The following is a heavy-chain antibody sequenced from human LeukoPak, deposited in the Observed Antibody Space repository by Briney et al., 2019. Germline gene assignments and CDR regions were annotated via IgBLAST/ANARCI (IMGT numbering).Heavy chain of an antibody. CDR1: GYTFTSYD. V-gene: IGHV1-8*01. J-gene: IGHJ5*02. Sequence: GASVKVSCKASGYTFTSYDINGVRQATGQGLEWMGWMNPNSGNTGYAQKFQGRVTMTRNTSISTAYMELSSLRSEDTAVYYCARLADYYYGSGSYYDGGGWFDPWGQGTLVTVSS. CDR3: ARLADYYYGSGSYYDGGGWFDP. D-gene: IGHD3-10*01. CDR2: MNPNSGNT.